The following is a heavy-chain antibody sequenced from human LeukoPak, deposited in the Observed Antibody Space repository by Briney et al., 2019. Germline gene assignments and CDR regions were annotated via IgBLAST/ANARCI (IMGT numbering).Heavy chain of an antibody. Sequence: GASVKVSCKASGYTFTGYYMHWVRQAPGQGLEWMGIINPSGGSTSYAQKFQGRVTMTRDMSTSTVYMELSSLRSEDTAVYYCARGSGGSNWYDNYYYYHYMDVWGKGTTVTVSS. V-gene: IGHV1-46*01. CDR3: ARGSGGSNWYDNYYYYHYMDV. CDR2: INPSGGST. CDR1: GYTFTGYY. J-gene: IGHJ6*03. D-gene: IGHD6-13*01.